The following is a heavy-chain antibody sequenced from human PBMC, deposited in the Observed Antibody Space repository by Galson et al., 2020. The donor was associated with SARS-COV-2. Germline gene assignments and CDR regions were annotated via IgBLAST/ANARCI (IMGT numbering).Heavy chain of an antibody. CDR2: IGTAGDT. CDR3: ARVSYDSSGYYRQKTYWYFDL. J-gene: IGHJ2*01. Sequence: QAGGSLRLSCAASGFTFSSYDMHWVRQATGKGLEWVSAIGTAGDTYYPGSVKGRFTISRENAKNSLYLQMNSLRAGDTAVYYCARVSYDSSGYYRQKTYWYFDLWGRGTLVTVSS. D-gene: IGHD3-22*01. CDR1: GFTFSSYD. V-gene: IGHV3-13*01.